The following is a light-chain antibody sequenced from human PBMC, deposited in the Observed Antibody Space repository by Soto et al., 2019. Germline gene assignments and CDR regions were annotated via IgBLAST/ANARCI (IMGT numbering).Light chain of an antibody. J-gene: IGKJ1*01. V-gene: IGKV3-15*01. CDR3: QQYNNWPQT. Sequence: EIVMTQSPATLSVSPGDRATLSCRASQSVSSNLAWYQQKPGQAPRLLIYGVSTRATGIPARFSGSGSGTEFTLTISSLQSEDFAVYYCQQYNNWPQTFGQGTKVEIK. CDR2: GVS. CDR1: QSVSSN.